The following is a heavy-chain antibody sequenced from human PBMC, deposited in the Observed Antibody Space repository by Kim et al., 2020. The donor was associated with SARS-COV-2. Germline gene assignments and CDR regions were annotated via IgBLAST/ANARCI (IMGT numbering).Heavy chain of an antibody. V-gene: IGHV3-7*01. CDR1: GITSSSYW. J-gene: IGHJ4*02. CDR2: IKRDGSER. Sequence: GGSLRLSCVESGITSSSYWLTWVRQAPGKGLEWVDNIKRDGSERYYVDSVKGRFTISRDNAKSSVVLQMKSMRSEDTAVYYGGVSGMWGQGTLGAV. CDR3: GVSGM.